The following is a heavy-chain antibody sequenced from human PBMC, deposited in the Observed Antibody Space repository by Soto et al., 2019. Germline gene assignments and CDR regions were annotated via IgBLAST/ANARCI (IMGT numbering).Heavy chain of an antibody. D-gene: IGHD4-17*01. CDR3: ARGPYGDSLRARFDY. CDR2: INHSGST. Sequence: SETLSLTCAVYGGSFSGYYWSWIRQPPGKGLEWIGEINHSGSTNYNPSLKSRVTISVDTSKNQFSLKLSSVTAADTAVYYCARGPYGDSLRARFDYWGQGTLVTVSS. J-gene: IGHJ4*02. CDR1: GGSFSGYY. V-gene: IGHV4-34*01.